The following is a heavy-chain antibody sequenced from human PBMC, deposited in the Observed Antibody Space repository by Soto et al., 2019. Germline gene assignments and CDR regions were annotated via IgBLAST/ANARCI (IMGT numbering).Heavy chain of an antibody. D-gene: IGHD3-3*01. CDR2: INPNSGGT. CDR1: GYTFTGYY. Sequence: ASVKVSCKASGYTFTGYYMHWVRQAPGQGLEWMGWINPNSGGTNYAQKFQGWVTMTRDTSISTAYMELSRLRSDDTAVYYCARGARTDFWSGYYISTLAPYAFDIWGQGTMVTVSS. J-gene: IGHJ3*02. V-gene: IGHV1-2*04. CDR3: ARGARTDFWSGYYISTLAPYAFDI.